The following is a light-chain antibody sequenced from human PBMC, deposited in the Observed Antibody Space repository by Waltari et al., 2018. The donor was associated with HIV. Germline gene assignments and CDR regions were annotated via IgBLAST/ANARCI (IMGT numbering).Light chain of an antibody. CDR1: SSNIGKNY. CDR2: RNN. V-gene: IGLV1-47*01. Sequence: QSVLTQPPSASGTPGQRVTISCSGISSNIGKNYVYWYQQLPGPAPKLLIYRNNQRPSGVPDRFSGSKSGTSASLAISGLRSEDEADYYCAAWDDSLSVVFGGGTKLTVL. CDR3: AAWDDSLSVV. J-gene: IGLJ2*01.